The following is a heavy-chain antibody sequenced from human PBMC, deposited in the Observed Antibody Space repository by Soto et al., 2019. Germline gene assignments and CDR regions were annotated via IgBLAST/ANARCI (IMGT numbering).Heavy chain of an antibody. CDR1: GGSISSGSYH. Sequence: PSETLSLTCTVSGGSISSGSYHWSWIRQHPGKGLEWIGNIYYSGSSYYNPSLKSRATISIATSKHQFSLRLGSVTAAATAVYYCARVEGSSYYFRHDCWGRGTLVTVSS. CDR3: ARVEGSSYYFRHDC. V-gene: IGHV4-31*03. J-gene: IGHJ4*02. D-gene: IGHD1-26*01. CDR2: IYYSGSS.